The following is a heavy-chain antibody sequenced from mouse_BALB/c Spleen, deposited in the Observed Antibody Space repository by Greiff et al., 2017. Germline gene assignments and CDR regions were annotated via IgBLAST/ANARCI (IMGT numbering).Heavy chain of an antibody. CDR2: ISSGSSTI. V-gene: IGHV5-17*02. D-gene: IGHD2-10*01. Sequence: DVMLVESGGGLVQPGGSRKLSCAASGFTFSSFGMHWVRQAPEKGLEWVAYISSGSSTIYYADTVKGRFTISRDNPKNTLFLQMTSLRSEDTAMYYCARSYYGNLAWFAYWGQGTLVTVSA. J-gene: IGHJ3*01. CDR3: ARSYYGNLAWFAY. CDR1: GFTFSSFG.